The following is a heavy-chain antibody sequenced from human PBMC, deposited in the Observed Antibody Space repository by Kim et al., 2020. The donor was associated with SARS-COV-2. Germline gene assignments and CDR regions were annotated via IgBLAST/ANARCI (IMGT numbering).Heavy chain of an antibody. CDR2: ISGSGGST. V-gene: IGHV3-23*01. CDR3: AKEGGARHKNKGGYYYYGMDV. J-gene: IGHJ6*02. CDR1: GFTFSSYA. Sequence: GGSLRLSCAASGFTFSSYAMSWVRQAPGKGLEWVSAISGSGGSTYYADSVKGRFTISRDNSKNTLYLQMNSLRAEDTAVYYCAKEGGARHKNKGGYYYYGMDVWGQGTTVTVSS. D-gene: IGHD6-25*01.